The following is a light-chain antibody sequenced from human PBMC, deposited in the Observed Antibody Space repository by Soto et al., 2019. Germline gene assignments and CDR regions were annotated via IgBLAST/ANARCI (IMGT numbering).Light chain of an antibody. V-gene: IGKV2-30*01. CDR2: LVS. J-gene: IGKJ1*01. CDR3: MQCTYWRWM. Sequence: DVVMTQSPLSLFVTLGQPASISCRSSHSLVYSDGTTYLIWFQQRPVQSPRRLIYLVSNRISGVPGRFSGSGSRTDFTMKISRVEVEDVGVYDGMQCTYWRWMFGQGTKVDVK. CDR1: HSLVYSDGTTY.